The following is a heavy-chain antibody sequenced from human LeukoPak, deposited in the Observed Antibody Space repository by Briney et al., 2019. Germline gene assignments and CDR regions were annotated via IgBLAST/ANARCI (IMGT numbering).Heavy chain of an antibody. CDR3: AKKHQLVGMYNWFDP. CDR1: GFTFSSYA. V-gene: IGHV3-30-3*02. Sequence: PGGSLRLSCAASGFTFSSYAMHWVRQAPGKGLEWVAVMSYDGSNKYYADSVRGRFTISRDNSKNTLYLQMSSLRTEDTAVYYCAKKHQLVGMYNWFDPWGQGTLVTVSS. J-gene: IGHJ5*02. CDR2: MSYDGSNK. D-gene: IGHD6-6*01.